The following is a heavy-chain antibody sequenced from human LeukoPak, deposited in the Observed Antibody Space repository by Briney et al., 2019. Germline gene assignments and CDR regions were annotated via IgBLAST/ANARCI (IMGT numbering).Heavy chain of an antibody. D-gene: IGHD2-2*01. Sequence: SETLSLTCAVSGYSISSGRYWGWIRQPPGKGLEWIGSVFHSGSTHYNPSLKSRVTISVDTSKNQFSLNLRSVTAADTAVYYCARSLSTAGIDYWGQGTLVAVPS. CDR1: GYSISSGRY. J-gene: IGHJ4*02. CDR3: ARSLSTAGIDY. V-gene: IGHV4-38-2*01. CDR2: VFHSGST.